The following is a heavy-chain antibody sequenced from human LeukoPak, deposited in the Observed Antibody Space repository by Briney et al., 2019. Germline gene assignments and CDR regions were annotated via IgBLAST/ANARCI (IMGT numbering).Heavy chain of an antibody. V-gene: IGHV3-21*01. CDR1: GFTFSSYS. J-gene: IGHJ4*02. CDR2: ISSSSSYI. CDR3: ARQYYDFWSGYPAYYFDY. Sequence: GGSLRLSCAASGFTFSSYSMNWVRQAPGKGLEWVSSISSSSSYIYYADSVKGRFTISRDNAKNSLYLQMNSLRAEDTAVYYCARQYYDFWSGYPAYYFDYWGQGTLVTVSS. D-gene: IGHD3-3*01.